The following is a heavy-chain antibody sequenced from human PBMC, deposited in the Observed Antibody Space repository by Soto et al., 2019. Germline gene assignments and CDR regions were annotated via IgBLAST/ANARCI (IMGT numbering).Heavy chain of an antibody. D-gene: IGHD2-2*01. CDR3: AKTPGSTSPGRYYYYGMDV. V-gene: IGHV3-9*01. CDR2: ISWNSGSI. Sequence: PGGSLRLSCAASGFTFDDYAMHWVRQAPGKGLEWVSGISWNSGSIGYADSVKGRFTISRDNAKNSLYLQMNSLRAEDTAVYYCAKTPGSTSPGRYYYYGMDVWGQGTTVTVSS. J-gene: IGHJ6*02. CDR1: GFTFDDYA.